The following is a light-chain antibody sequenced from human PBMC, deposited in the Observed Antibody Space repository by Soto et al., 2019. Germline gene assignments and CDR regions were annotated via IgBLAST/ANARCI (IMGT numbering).Light chain of an antibody. CDR1: QSISSW. CDR3: QQYNSYSHT. Sequence: DIQMTQSPSTLSASVGDRVTLTCRASQSISSWLAWYQQKPGKAPKLLIYKASSLESGVPSRFSGSGSGTEFTLTISSLPPDDFATYYCQQYNSYSHTFGQGTKLEIK. V-gene: IGKV1-5*03. CDR2: KAS. J-gene: IGKJ2*01.